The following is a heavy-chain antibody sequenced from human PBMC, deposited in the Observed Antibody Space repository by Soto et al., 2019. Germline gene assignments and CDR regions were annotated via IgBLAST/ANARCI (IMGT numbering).Heavy chain of an antibody. J-gene: IGHJ4*02. Sequence: SGPTLVNPTQTLTLTCTLSGFSLSTDDVGVGWIRQPPGKALDWLAVIYWDDDKRYSPSLKSRLTITKDTSKNQVLLTMTNMDHVDTATYFCARSKYSISSFDYWGQGALVTVSS. V-gene: IGHV2-5*02. CDR1: GFSLSTDDVG. CDR2: IYWDDDK. D-gene: IGHD6-6*01. CDR3: ARSKYSISSFDY.